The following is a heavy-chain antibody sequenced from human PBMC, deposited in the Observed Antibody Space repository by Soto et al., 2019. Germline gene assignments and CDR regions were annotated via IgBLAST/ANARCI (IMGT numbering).Heavy chain of an antibody. V-gene: IGHV4-59*11. J-gene: IGHJ5*02. D-gene: IGHD6-25*01. Sequence: ETLSLTCTVSGGSLSSHYWTWIRQSPGKGLEWIGYVYFSGNTNYNPSLKSRVTISIDTSKNQFSLRLASVTAADTAFYYCGSVRPSGYVLSWGQGTLVTVSS. CDR3: GSVRPSGYVLS. CDR1: GGSLSSHY. CDR2: VYFSGNT.